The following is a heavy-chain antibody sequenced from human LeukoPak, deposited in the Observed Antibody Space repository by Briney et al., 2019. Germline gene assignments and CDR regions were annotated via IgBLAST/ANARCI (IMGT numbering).Heavy chain of an antibody. J-gene: IGHJ4*02. CDR3: ARPRGNVEMATIPFDY. CDR2: INADTGNT. V-gene: IGHV1-3*03. D-gene: IGHD5-24*01. CDR1: GYTFTTYT. Sequence: ASVKVSCKASGYTFTTYTMHWVRQAPGQRLEWMGWINADTGNTKCSQEFQGRLTITRDTSASTVYMDLSSLKSEDMAVYYCARPRGNVEMATIPFDYWGQGTVVTVSS.